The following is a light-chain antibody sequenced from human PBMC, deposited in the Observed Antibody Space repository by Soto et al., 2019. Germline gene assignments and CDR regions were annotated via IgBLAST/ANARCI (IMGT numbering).Light chain of an antibody. CDR1: SSDVGGYNY. CDR3: CSYTSSSALGV. J-gene: IGLJ2*01. Sequence: QSALTQPASVSGSPGQSITISCTGTSSDVGGYNYVSWYQQHPGKAPKLMIYDVSNRPSGVSNRFSGSKSGNTASLTISGLPAEDEADYYCCSYTSSSALGVFGGGTQLTVL. V-gene: IGLV2-14*01. CDR2: DVS.